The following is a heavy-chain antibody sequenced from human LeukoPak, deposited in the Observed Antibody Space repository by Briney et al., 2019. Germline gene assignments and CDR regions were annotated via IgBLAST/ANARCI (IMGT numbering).Heavy chain of an antibody. CDR2: IFHRGIP. CDR3: ARVGYYDSSGYYYEDAYYFDY. CDR1: DYSITNSW. D-gene: IGHD3-22*01. V-gene: IGHV4-4*02. J-gene: IGHJ4*02. Sequence: SGTLSLTCAVSDYSITNSWWRWVRQSPGMRLEWIGQIFHRGIPNYNPSLKSRVTMSIDKSNNQVSLKMNSVTAADTAVYYCARVGYYDSSGYYYEDAYYFDYWGQGTLVTVSS.